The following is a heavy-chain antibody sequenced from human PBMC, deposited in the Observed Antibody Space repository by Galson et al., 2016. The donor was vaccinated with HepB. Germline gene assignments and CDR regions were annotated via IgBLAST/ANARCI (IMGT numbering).Heavy chain of an antibody. J-gene: IGHJ4*02. CDR2: ISWNSDSI. D-gene: IGHD2-2*01. Sequence: SLRLSCAASGFTFGHYAMHWVRQAPGKGLEWVSGISWNSDSIGYADSVKGRFIISRDNAKNSLYLQMNSLRAEDTALYYCAKSDCSSTSCFPDYWGQGTLVTVSS. CDR1: GFTFGHYA. CDR3: AKSDCSSTSCFPDY. V-gene: IGHV3-9*01.